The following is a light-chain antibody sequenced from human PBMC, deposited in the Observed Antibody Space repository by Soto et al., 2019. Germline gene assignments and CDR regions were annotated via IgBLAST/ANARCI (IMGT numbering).Light chain of an antibody. CDR3: QQYGSSPYT. J-gene: IGKJ2*01. CDR1: QSVSSSY. V-gene: IGKV3-20*01. Sequence: EIVLTQSPGTLSLSPGERDTLSCRASQSVSSSYLAWYQQKPGQAPRLLIYGASSRATGIPDRFSGSGSGTDFTLTISRQEPEDFAVYYCQQYGSSPYTFGQGTKLEIK. CDR2: GAS.